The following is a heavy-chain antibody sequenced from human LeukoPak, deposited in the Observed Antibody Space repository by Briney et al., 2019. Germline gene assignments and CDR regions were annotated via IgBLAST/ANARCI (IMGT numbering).Heavy chain of an antibody. CDR3: ARGATISESGYFDF. V-gene: IGHV4-34*01. CDR1: GGSSSRYY. Sequence: SETLSLTCAVYGGSSSRYYWRWMRQSPGKGLEWIAEIDHRGGTNYNPSVKSRVTISVDTSKNQFSLKMRSLSAADTALYYCARGATISESGYFDFWGQGTLVTVSS. J-gene: IGHJ4*03. D-gene: IGHD5-24*01. CDR2: IDHRGGT.